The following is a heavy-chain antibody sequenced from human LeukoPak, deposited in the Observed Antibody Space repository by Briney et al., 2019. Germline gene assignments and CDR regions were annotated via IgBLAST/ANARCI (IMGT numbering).Heavy chain of an antibody. D-gene: IGHD2-15*01. CDR1: GFPFSSYV. J-gene: IGHJ4*02. V-gene: IGHV3-30*01. CDR2: ISHDGSNT. Sequence: GGSLRLSCAASGFPFSSYVMHWVRQAAGKGLEWVAVISHDGSNTYYADSVKGRFTISRDNPKNTLSLQMNSLRPEDTAVYYCARDRVRSTQFDYWGQGTLVTVSS. CDR3: ARDRVRSTQFDY.